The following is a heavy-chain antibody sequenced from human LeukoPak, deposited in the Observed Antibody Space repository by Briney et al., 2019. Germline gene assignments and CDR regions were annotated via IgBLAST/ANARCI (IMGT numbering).Heavy chain of an antibody. Sequence: ASVKVSCKASGYTFTSYDINWVRQATGQGLEWMGWMNPDSGNTGYAQKFQGRVTITRNTSISTAYMELSSLRSGDTAVYYCARDLVAAPYYYYYYMDVWGKGTTVTVSS. D-gene: IGHD6-6*01. CDR2: MNPDSGNT. CDR3: ARDLVAAPYYYYYYMDV. CDR1: GYTFTSYD. J-gene: IGHJ6*03. V-gene: IGHV1-8*03.